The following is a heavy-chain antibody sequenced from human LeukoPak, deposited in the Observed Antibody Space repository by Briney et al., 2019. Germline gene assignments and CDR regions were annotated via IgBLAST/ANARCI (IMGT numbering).Heavy chain of an antibody. D-gene: IGHD4-17*01. Sequence: LPGRSLRLSCAASGFTFSRSGMHWVRQAPGKGLEWVALISYDGSNKYYADSVQGRFTISGDNAKNSLYLQMNSLRAEDTAVYYCASAYGDPYAFDIWGQGTMVTVSS. CDR1: GFTFSRSG. V-gene: IGHV3-30*03. CDR3: ASAYGDPYAFDI. J-gene: IGHJ3*02. CDR2: ISYDGSNK.